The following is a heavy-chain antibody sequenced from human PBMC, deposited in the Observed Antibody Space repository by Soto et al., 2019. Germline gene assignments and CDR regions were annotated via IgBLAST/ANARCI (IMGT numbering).Heavy chain of an antibody. CDR3: ARDRRGWFGEPDAFDI. CDR2: IYYSGST. Sequence: SETLSLTCTVSSGSISSYYWSWIRQPPGKGLEWIGYIYYSGSTNYNPSLKSRVTISVDTSKNQYSLKLTSVTAADTAVYYCARDRRGWFGEPDAFDIWGQGTMVTVSS. V-gene: IGHV4-59*01. CDR1: SGSISSYY. D-gene: IGHD3-10*01. J-gene: IGHJ3*02.